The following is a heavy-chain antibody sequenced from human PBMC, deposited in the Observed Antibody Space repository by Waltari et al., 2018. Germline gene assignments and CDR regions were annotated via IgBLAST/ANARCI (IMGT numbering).Heavy chain of an antibody. CDR2: VSVSGKTM. V-gene: IGHV3-48*03. D-gene: IGHD1-26*01. Sequence: EVQLVESGGGLVQPGGSLRLSCAASGFIFSNYEMNWVRQTPGKGLEWVSYVSVSGKTMYNVDSVKGRFTISRDNAKNSLHLQMNSLIAEDTAVYYCARAYSGSYYRYFEYWGQGALVTVSS. CDR3: ARAYSGSYYRYFEY. J-gene: IGHJ1*01. CDR1: GFIFSNYE.